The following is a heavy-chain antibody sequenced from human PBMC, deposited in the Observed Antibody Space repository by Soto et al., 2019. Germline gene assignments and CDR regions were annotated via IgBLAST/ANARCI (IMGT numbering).Heavy chain of an antibody. Sequence: GASVKVSCKAPGDTFTSYYLNWVRQAPGRGLEWMGVINPHGGSTKYAQKFQGRITMTRDTSRSTVYMELSSLRSDDTAIYYCARSSGGNFGIIIEGSNWFDPWGQGXLVTVYS. CDR1: GDTFTSYY. CDR2: INPHGGST. CDR3: ARSSGGNFGIIIEGSNWFDP. V-gene: IGHV1-46*01. J-gene: IGHJ5*02. D-gene: IGHD3-3*01.